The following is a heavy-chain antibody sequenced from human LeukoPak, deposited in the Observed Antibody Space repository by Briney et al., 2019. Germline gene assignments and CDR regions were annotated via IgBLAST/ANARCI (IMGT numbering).Heavy chain of an antibody. V-gene: IGHV4-34*01. J-gene: IGHJ5*02. CDR1: GGSFSGHY. D-gene: IGHD7-27*01. Sequence: SETLSLTCAVYGGSFSGHYWSWIRQPPGKGLEWIGEINHSGSTNYNPSLKSRVTISVDTSKNQFSLKLSSVTAADTAVYYCARGHWGHWFDPWGQGTLVTVSS. CDR3: ARGHWGHWFDP. CDR2: INHSGST.